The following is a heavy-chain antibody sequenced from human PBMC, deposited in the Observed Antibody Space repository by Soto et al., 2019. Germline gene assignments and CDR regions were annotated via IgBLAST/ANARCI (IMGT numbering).Heavy chain of an antibody. D-gene: IGHD3-3*01. CDR2: ISGSDGKT. Sequence: GESLKISCAASGFSFGSYALSWVRQAPGKGLEWVSTISGSDGKTFYADAVKGRFSISRDTSQNTLYLQMNSLRADDTAIYYCARWSYLDYWGQGTRVTVSS. CDR1: GFSFGSYA. J-gene: IGHJ4*02. V-gene: IGHV3-23*01. CDR3: ARWSYLDY.